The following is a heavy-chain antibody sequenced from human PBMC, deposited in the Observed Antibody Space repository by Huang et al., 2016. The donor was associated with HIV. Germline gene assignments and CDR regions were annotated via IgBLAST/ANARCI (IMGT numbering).Heavy chain of an antibody. Sequence: QIHLQESGPGLAKPSETLSPTCTVSGASISSGRYYWTWIRQPPGKGLEWIGSIFYTAPTYYSPSLQGRVTMSVDTSQNRFTLKVRTVSAADTATYSGARAYSNNWDRAFDWGRGTLVTVSS. D-gene: IGHD6-13*01. CDR2: IFYTAPT. CDR3: ARAYSNNWDRAFD. J-gene: IGHJ4*02. V-gene: IGHV4-39*07. CDR1: GASISSGRYY.